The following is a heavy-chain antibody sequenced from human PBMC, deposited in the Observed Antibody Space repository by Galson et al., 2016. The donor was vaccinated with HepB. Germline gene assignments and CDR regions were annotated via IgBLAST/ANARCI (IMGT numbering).Heavy chain of an antibody. V-gene: IGHV3-9*01. CDR2: ISWNSGSI. CDR1: GFTFDDHG. CDR3: AKDIEAWRIAVTGYFDY. D-gene: IGHD6-19*01. J-gene: IGHJ4*02. Sequence: SLRLSCAGSGFTFDDHGMHWVRQAPGKGLEWVSSISWNSGSIAYADSVKGRFTISRDNAKNSLSLHMNSLRPEDTALYYCAKDIEAWRIAVTGYFDYWGQGTLVTVSS.